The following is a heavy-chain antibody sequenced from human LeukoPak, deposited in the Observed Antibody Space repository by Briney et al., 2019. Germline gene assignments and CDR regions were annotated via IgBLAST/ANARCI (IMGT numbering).Heavy chain of an antibody. CDR1: GVTFSSNY. Sequence: PGGSLRLSCAASGVTFSSNYMSWVRQAPGKGLEWVAVIYSGGSTYYTDSVKGRFTISRDKSKNTLYLQMNRVRAEDTAVYYCARGPISMVRGVKTRYYYYGMDVWGQGPTVTVSS. J-gene: IGHJ6*02. V-gene: IGHV3-66*01. D-gene: IGHD3-10*01. CDR3: ARGPISMVRGVKTRYYYYGMDV. CDR2: IYSGGST.